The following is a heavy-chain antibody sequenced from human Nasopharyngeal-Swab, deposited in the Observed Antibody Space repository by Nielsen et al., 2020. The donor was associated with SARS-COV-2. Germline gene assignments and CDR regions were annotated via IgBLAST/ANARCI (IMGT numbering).Heavy chain of an antibody. CDR3: ARDSRNSSSWYFHYYGMDV. J-gene: IGHJ6*02. V-gene: IGHV6-1*01. D-gene: IGHD6-13*01. CDR2: TYYRSKWYN. CDR1: GDSVSSNSAA. Sequence: SQTLSLTCAISGDSVSSNSAAWNWIRQPPSRGLEWLGRTYYRSKWYNDYAVSVKSRITINPDTSKNQFSLQLNSVTPEDTAVYYCARDSRNSSSWYFHYYGMDVWGQGTTVTVSS.